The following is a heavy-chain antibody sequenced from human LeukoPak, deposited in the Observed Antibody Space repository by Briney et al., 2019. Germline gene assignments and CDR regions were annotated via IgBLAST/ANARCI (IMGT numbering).Heavy chain of an antibody. D-gene: IGHD4-17*01. V-gene: IGHV3-9*01. Sequence: GRSLRLSCAASGFTFDDYAMHWVRHAPGKGLEWVSGISWNSGSIGYADSVKGRFTISRDNAKNSLYLQMNSLRAEDTALYYCATSQGVTTDFDYWGQGTLVTVSS. CDR2: ISWNSGSI. J-gene: IGHJ4*02. CDR3: ATSQGVTTDFDY. CDR1: GFTFDDYA.